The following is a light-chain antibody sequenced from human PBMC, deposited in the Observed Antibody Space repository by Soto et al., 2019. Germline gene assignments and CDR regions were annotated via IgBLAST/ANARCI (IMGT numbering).Light chain of an antibody. CDR1: SGSVSTSYY. J-gene: IGLJ3*02. V-gene: IGLV8-61*01. CDR2: STN. Sequence: QAVVTQEPSFSVSPGRTVTLTCGLSSGSVSTSYYPSWYQQTPGQAPRTLIYSTNTRSSGVPDRFSGSILGNKAALTITGGQADDGFYYYCVLYMGSGIWVFGGGTKLTVL. CDR3: VLYMGSGIWV.